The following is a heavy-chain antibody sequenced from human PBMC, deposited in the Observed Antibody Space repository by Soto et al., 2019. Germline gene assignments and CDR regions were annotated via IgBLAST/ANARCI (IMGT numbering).Heavy chain of an antibody. D-gene: IGHD3-22*01. V-gene: IGHV3-30-3*01. CDR2: ISYDGSNK. Sequence: QVQLVESGGGVVQPGRSLRLSCAASGFTFSSYAMHWVRQAPGKGLEWVAVISYDGSNKYYADSVKGRFTISRDNSKNTLYLQMNSLRAEDTAVYYCARAFGDSSGYRWFDPWGPGTLVTVSS. J-gene: IGHJ5*02. CDR3: ARAFGDSSGYRWFDP. CDR1: GFTFSSYA.